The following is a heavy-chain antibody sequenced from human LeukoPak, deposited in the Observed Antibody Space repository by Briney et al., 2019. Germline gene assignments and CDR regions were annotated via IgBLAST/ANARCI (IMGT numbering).Heavy chain of an antibody. D-gene: IGHD3-3*01. CDR1: GFTFSSYG. CDR3: ARVGLYDFWSGYPGHDAFDI. Sequence: GESLRLSCAASGFTFSSYGMHWVRQAPGKGLEWVAVIWYDGSNKYYADSVKGRFTISRDNSKNTLYLQMNSLRAEDTAVYYCARVGLYDFWSGYPGHDAFDIWGQGTMVTVSS. CDR2: IWYDGSNK. J-gene: IGHJ3*02. V-gene: IGHV3-33*01.